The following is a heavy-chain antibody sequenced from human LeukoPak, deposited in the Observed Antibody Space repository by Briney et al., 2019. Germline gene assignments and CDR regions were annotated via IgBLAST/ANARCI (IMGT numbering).Heavy chain of an antibody. D-gene: IGHD3-10*01. CDR2: IYYSGST. CDR1: GGSISSGDYY. V-gene: IGHV4-30-4*01. CDR3: ARESVTMVRGVMGGDDAFDI. Sequence: PSETLSLTCTVSGGSISSGDYYWSWIRQPPGKGLEWIGYIYYSGSTYYNPSLKSRVTISVDTSKNQSSLKLSSVTAEDTAVYYCARESVTMVRGVMGGDDAFDIWGQGTMVTVSS. J-gene: IGHJ3*02.